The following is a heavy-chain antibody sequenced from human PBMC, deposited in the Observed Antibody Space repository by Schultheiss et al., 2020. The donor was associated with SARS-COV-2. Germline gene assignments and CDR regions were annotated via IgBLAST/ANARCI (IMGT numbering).Heavy chain of an antibody. V-gene: IGHV3-23*01. Sequence: GGSLRLSCAASGFTFSSYAMHWVRQAPGKGLEWVSAISGSGGSTYYADSVKGRFTISRDNAKNSLYLQMNSLRAEDTAVYYCAAFGIQLWTHFDYWGQGTLVTVSS. J-gene: IGHJ4*02. CDR1: GFTFSSYA. D-gene: IGHD5-18*01. CDR2: ISGSGGST. CDR3: AAFGIQLWTHFDY.